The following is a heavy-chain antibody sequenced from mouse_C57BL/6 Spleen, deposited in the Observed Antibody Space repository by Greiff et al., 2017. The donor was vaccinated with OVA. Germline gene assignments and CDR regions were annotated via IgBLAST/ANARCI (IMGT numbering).Heavy chain of an antibody. D-gene: IGHD1-1*01. V-gene: IGHV3-6*01. Sequence: ESGPGLVKPSQSLSLTCSVTGYSITSGYYWNWIRQFPGNKLEWMGYISYDGSNNYNPSLKNRISITRDTSKNQFFLKLNSVTTEDTATDDCARDYYGSSHVDYWGQGTTLTVSS. CDR3: ARDYYGSSHVDY. CDR2: ISYDGSN. J-gene: IGHJ2*01. CDR1: GYSITSGYY.